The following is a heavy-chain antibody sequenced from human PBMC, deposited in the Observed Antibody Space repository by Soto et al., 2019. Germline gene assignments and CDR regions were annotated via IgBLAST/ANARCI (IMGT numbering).Heavy chain of an antibody. CDR1: GYTFTSYD. D-gene: IGHD2-15*01. CDR2: KNPNSGNT. Sequence: ASVKVSCKASGYTFTSYDINWVRQATGQGLEWMGWKNPNSGNTGYAQKFQGRVTMTRNTSISTAYMELSSLRSEDTAVYYCARVLGYCSGGSCLYYYYYYMDVWGKGTTVTVSS. CDR3: ARVLGYCSGGSCLYYYYYYMDV. V-gene: IGHV1-8*01. J-gene: IGHJ6*03.